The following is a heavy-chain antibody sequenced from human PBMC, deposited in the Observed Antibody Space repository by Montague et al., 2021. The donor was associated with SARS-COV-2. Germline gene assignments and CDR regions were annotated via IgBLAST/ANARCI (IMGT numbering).Heavy chain of an antibody. J-gene: IGHJ3*01. V-gene: IGHV2-70*01. D-gene: IGHD1-26*01. CDR1: GFSLSTSGMC. CDR2: IDWDDDK. Sequence: PALVKPTQTLTLTCTFSGFSLSTSGMCVSWIRQPPGKALEWLALIDWDDDKYYSTSLKTRLTISKDTSKNQVVLTMTNMDPVDTATYYCARIWGATRGDAFDYWGQGTMVTVSS. CDR3: ARIWGATRGDAFDY.